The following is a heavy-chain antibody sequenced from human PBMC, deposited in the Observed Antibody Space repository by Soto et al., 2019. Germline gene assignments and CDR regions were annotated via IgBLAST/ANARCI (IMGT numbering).Heavy chain of an antibody. CDR1: GFTFSSYW. J-gene: IGHJ3*02. CDR2: IKQDGSEK. D-gene: IGHD6-13*01. Sequence: GGSLSLSCAASGFTFSSYWMSWVRQAPGKGLEWVANIKQDGSEKYYVDSVKGRFTISRDNAKNSLYLQMNSLRAEDTAVYYCAREHEQLEPDAFDIWGQGTMVTVSS. CDR3: AREHEQLEPDAFDI. V-gene: IGHV3-7*01.